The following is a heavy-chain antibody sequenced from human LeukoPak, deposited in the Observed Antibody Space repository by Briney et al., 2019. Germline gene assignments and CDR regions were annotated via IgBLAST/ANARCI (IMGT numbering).Heavy chain of an antibody. CDR1: GGSISSGSYY. CDR2: IYTSGST. J-gene: IGHJ3*02. CDR3: ARDPPGGVGATTGDAFDI. D-gene: IGHD1-26*01. V-gene: IGHV4-61*02. Sequence: PSQTLSLTCTVSGGSISSGSYYWSWIRQPAGKGLEWIGRIYTSGSTNYNPSLKSRVTISVDKSKNQFSLKLSSVTAADTAVYYCARDPPGGVGATTGDAFDIWGQGTMVTVSS.